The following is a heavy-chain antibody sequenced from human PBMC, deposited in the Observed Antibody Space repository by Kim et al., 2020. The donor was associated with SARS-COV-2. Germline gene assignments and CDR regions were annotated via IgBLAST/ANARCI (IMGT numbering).Heavy chain of an antibody. Sequence: SETLSLTCTVSGGSISSSNYYWAWIRQPPGKGLEWIGSISYSGSTYYKPSLKSRVTISVDTSKNQFSLKLSPVTAADTAVYYCASLWFGELFVDYWGQG. V-gene: IGHV4-39*07. CDR2: ISYSGST. J-gene: IGHJ4*02. CDR1: GGSISSSNYY. CDR3: ASLWFGELFVDY. D-gene: IGHD3-10*01.